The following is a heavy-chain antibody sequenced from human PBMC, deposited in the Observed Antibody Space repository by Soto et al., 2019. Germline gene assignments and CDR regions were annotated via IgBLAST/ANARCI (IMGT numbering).Heavy chain of an antibody. CDR2: ISGSGGST. D-gene: IGHD6-19*01. V-gene: IGHV3-23*01. CDR3: AKVPAVAGAYNWFDP. CDR1: GFTFSSYA. J-gene: IGHJ5*02. Sequence: EVQLLESGGGLVQPGGSLRLSCAASGFTFSSYAMSWVRQAPGKGLEWVSAISGSGGSTYYADSVKGRFTISSDNSENTRYLQMNSLRADDTALYYCAKVPAVAGAYNWFDPWGQGTLVTVSS.